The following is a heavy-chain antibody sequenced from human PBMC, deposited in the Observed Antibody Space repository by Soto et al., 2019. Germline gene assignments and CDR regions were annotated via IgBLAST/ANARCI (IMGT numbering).Heavy chain of an antibody. Sequence: GGSLRLSCAASGFTFSNAWMNWVRQAPGKGLEWVGRIKSKTDGGTTDYAAPVKGRSTISRDDSKNTLYLQMNSPKTEDTAVYYCTTVRGYCISTSFPYYYYGMDVCGQWTTVSVSS. CDR3: TTVRGYCISTSFPYYYYGMDV. V-gene: IGHV3-15*07. CDR2: IKSKTDGGTT. J-gene: IGHJ6*02. CDR1: GFTFSNAW. D-gene: IGHD2-2*03.